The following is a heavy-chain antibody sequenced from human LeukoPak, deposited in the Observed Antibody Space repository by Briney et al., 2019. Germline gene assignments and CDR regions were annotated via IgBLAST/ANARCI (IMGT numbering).Heavy chain of an antibody. CDR2: TSFDGTDK. D-gene: IGHD6-19*01. V-gene: IGHV3-30-3*01. CDR1: GFTVSSNY. J-gene: IGHJ3*02. Sequence: GGSLRLSCAASGFTVSSNYMNWVRQAPGKGLEWVSLTSFDGTDKYYADSVKGRFTISRDNSKNTLYLQMNSLRAEDTAIYYCARVTGYSSGWYTGDGFDIWGQGTMVTVSS. CDR3: ARVTGYSSGWYTGDGFDI.